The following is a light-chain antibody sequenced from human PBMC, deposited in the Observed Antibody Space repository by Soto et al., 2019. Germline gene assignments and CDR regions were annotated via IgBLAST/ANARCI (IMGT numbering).Light chain of an antibody. Sequence: EIVLTQSPGTLSLSPGERVTLSCRASQSVSSSYLAWYQQKPGQAPRLLMYGASSRATGIPDRISGSGSGTDFTLTISGLEPEDFAVYYCQQFGSSPYTFGQGTKLEIK. V-gene: IGKV3-20*01. CDR3: QQFGSSPYT. CDR1: QSVSSSY. J-gene: IGKJ2*01. CDR2: GAS.